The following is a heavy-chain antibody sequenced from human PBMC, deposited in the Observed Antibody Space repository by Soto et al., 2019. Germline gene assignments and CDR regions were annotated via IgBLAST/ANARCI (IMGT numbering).Heavy chain of an antibody. V-gene: IGHV3-21*01. D-gene: IGHD6-19*01. CDR3: AREAVAGRGVDY. Sequence: GGSLRLSCAASGFTFSSYSMNWVRQAPGKGLEWVSSISSSSSYIYYADSVKGRFTISTDNAKNSLYLPMNSLRAEDTAVYYCAREAVAGRGVDYWGQGPLVTVSS. J-gene: IGHJ4*02. CDR1: GFTFSSYS. CDR2: ISSSSSYI.